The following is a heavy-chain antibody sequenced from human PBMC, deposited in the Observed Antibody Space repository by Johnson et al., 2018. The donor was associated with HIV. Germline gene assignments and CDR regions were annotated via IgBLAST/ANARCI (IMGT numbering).Heavy chain of an antibody. CDR3: ARGIEGLDAFDI. CDR1: GFTFRSYG. CDR2: IRYDGSNK. V-gene: IGHV3-30*02. Sequence: QVQLVESGRGVVQPGGSLRLSCAASGFTFRSYGMHWVRQAPGKGLEWVAFIRYDGSNKDYADSVKGRFPISRDNSKNTLYRQMNSLRAEDTAVYYCARGIEGLDAFDIWGQGTMVTVSS. J-gene: IGHJ3*02. D-gene: IGHD2/OR15-2a*01.